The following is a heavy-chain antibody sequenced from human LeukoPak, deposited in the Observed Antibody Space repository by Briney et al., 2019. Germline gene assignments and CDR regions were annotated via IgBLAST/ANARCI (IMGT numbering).Heavy chain of an antibody. CDR3: ARDHDVWVAPYFDY. CDR2: ISHGAGI. Sequence: SETLSLTCTVSGYSISTGYFWAWIRQPPGKGLEWIGSISHGAGIYYSPSLKSRVTMSVDTSKDQFSVNLNSVTAADTAVYYCARDHDVWVAPYFDYWGQGNLVSVSS. J-gene: IGHJ4*02. D-gene: IGHD5-12*01. V-gene: IGHV4-38-2*02. CDR1: GYSISTGYF.